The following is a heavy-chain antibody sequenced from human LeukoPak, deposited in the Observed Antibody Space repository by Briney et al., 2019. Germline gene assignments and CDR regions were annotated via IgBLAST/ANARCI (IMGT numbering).Heavy chain of an antibody. V-gene: IGHV3-30*18. D-gene: IGHD4-17*01. Sequence: GGSLRLSCAASGFTFGSYGMHWVRQAPGKALEWMAVVSFDGRTKYYAGSVKGRFTISRDNSQNTLYLQMNSLRAEDTAVYYCAKNGNTVTIFDYWGRGTLVTVSS. J-gene: IGHJ4*02. CDR1: GFTFGSYG. CDR2: VSFDGRTK. CDR3: AKNGNTVTIFDY.